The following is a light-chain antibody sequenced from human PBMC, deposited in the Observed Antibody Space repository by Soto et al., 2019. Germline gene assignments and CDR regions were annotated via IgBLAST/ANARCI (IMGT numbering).Light chain of an antibody. V-gene: IGLV2-14*01. CDR3: SSYTTTSARI. Sequence: QSVLTQPASVSGSPGQSITISCAGTSGDDGGYDYVSWYQHHPGKAPKLMIYEVTNRPSGVSSRFSGSKSGNTASLTISGLQTEDEADYYCSSYTTTSARIFGGGTKVTVL. CDR1: SGDDGGYDY. CDR2: EVT. J-gene: IGLJ2*01.